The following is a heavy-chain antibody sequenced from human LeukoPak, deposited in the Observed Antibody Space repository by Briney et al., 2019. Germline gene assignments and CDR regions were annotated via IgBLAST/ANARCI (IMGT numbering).Heavy chain of an antibody. V-gene: IGHV4-34*01. CDR3: ASSPPYYDFWSGYYGTYYYYMDV. D-gene: IGHD3-3*01. J-gene: IGHJ6*03. CDR1: GGSFSGYY. CDR2: INHSGST. Sequence: PSETLSLTCAVYGGSFSGYYWSWIRQPPGKGLEWIGEINHSGSTNYNPSLKSRVTISVDTSKNQFSLKLSSVTAADTAVYYCASSPPYYDFWSGYYGTYYYYMDVWGKGTTVTVSS.